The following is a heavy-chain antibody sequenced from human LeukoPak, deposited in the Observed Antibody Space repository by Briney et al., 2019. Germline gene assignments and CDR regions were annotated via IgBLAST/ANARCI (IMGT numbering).Heavy chain of an antibody. J-gene: IGHJ4*02. CDR1: GGSISSRSYY. CDR3: ARHEVGATGNFDY. CDR2: IYYSGST. Sequence: PSETLSLTCTVSGGSISSRSYYWGWIRQPPGKGLEWIGNIYYSGSTYYNASLKSRVTISVDTSENQFSLKLKSVTAADTAVYYCARHEVGATGNFDYWGQGTLVTVSS. V-gene: IGHV4-39*01. D-gene: IGHD1-26*01.